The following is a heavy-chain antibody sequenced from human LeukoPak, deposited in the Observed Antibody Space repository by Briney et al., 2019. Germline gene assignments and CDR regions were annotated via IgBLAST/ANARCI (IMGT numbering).Heavy chain of an antibody. CDR1: RVSIRSYY. D-gene: IGHD5-12*01. J-gene: IGHJ4*02. Sequence: SETLSLTCSVFRVSIRSYYWSWIRQSPGKGLEWIGYIHASGNTNLNPSLKSRFTISVDTSKNQFSLKARSVTAADTAVYYCATYSGNDYTVFDYWGQGTLVTVSS. CDR2: IHASGNT. V-gene: IGHV4-59*03. CDR3: ATYSGNDYTVFDY.